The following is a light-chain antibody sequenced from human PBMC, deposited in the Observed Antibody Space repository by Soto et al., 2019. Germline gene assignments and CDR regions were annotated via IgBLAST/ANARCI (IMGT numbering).Light chain of an antibody. Sequence: EIVMTQSPATLSVSPGERATLSCRASQSVSSNLAWYQQKPGQDTRLLIYGASTRATGIPARFRGSGSGTEFTLTISSRQSEDFAVYYCQQYNNWPPWAFGQGTKVEIK. CDR3: QQYNNWPPWA. J-gene: IGKJ1*01. V-gene: IGKV3-15*01. CDR1: QSVSSN. CDR2: GAS.